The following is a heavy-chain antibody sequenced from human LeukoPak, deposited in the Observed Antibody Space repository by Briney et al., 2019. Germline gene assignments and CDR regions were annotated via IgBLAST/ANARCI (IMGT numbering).Heavy chain of an antibody. CDR2: IYYSGST. D-gene: IGHD3-10*01. V-gene: IGHV4-59*08. CDR3: ARHVGFITMVRGVINNNWFDP. Sequence: SETLSLTCTVSGGSISSYYWSWIRQPPGKGLEWIGYIYYSGSTNYNPSLKSRVTISVDTSKKQFSLKLSSVTAADTAVYYCARHVGFITMVRGVINNNWFDPWGQGTLVTVSS. J-gene: IGHJ5*02. CDR1: GGSISSYY.